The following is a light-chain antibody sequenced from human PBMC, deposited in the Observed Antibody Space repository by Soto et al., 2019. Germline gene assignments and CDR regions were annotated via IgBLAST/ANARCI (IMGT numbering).Light chain of an antibody. V-gene: IGKV3-15*01. CDR1: QSVSSN. J-gene: IGKJ2*01. CDR2: GAS. CDR3: QQYNKWPPYT. Sequence: EIVMTQSPANLSVSPGERATLSCRASQSVSSNLSWYQQKPGQGPRLLIYGASTRATGIPARFSGSGSGTEFTLPISSLQSEEFAVYYCQQYNKWPPYTFGQGTKVEIK.